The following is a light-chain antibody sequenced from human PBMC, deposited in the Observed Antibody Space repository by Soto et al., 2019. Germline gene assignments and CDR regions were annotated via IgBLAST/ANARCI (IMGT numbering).Light chain of an antibody. CDR2: ATS. J-gene: IGKJ3*01. V-gene: IGKV3-11*01. CDR1: QSVSSY. Sequence: VLIPSPATLSLSPGSRGPLSCRASQSVSSYLAWYQQKPGQAPRLLIYATSNSATGVPARFSGSGSGTDFTLTIISLQSEDFAVYYCQQYKNWPMFGPGTKLDIK. CDR3: QQYKNWPM.